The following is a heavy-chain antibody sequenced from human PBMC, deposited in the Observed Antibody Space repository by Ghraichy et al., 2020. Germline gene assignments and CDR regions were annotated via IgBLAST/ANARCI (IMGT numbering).Heavy chain of an antibody. CDR3: VRDDQWAFDI. J-gene: IGHJ3*02. Sequence: GESLNISCIASGFTFSNYSMNWVRQAPAKGLEWLSYLRSGTMYYADSVKGRFTISRYNAKDLLFLQMNSLRDEDTATYYCVRDDQWAFDIWGLGTMVTVSS. CDR1: GFTFSNYS. V-gene: IGHV3-48*02. D-gene: IGHD6-19*01. CDR2: LRSGTM.